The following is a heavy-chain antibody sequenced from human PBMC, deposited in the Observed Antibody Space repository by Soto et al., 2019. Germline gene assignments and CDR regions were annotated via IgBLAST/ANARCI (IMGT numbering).Heavy chain of an antibody. CDR3: ASFVGATGGNYFDY. J-gene: IGHJ4*02. CDR2: ISAYSGNT. Sequence: ASVKVSCKASGYTFTSYGISWVLQAPGQGLEWMGWISAYSGNTNYAQKLQGRVTMTTDTSTSTAYMELRSLRSDDTAVYYCASFVGATGGNYFDYWGQGTLVTVSS. D-gene: IGHD1-26*01. V-gene: IGHV1-18*01. CDR1: GYTFTSYG.